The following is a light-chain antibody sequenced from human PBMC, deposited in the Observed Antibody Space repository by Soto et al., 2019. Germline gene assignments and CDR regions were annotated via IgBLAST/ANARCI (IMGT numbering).Light chain of an antibody. J-gene: IGLJ3*02. CDR1: SSDVGGHNY. V-gene: IGLV2-14*01. CDR2: DVS. Sequence: QAVVTQPASVSGSPGQSITISCTGTSSDVGGHNYVSWYQQHPGKAPKLMIYDVSNRPSGVSNRFSGSKSGNTASLTISGLQAEDEADYYCSSYTTSSTLAVFGGGTKLTVL. CDR3: SSYTTSSTLAV.